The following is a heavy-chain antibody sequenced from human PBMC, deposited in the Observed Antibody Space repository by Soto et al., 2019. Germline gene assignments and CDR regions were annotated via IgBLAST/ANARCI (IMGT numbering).Heavy chain of an antibody. D-gene: IGHD3-22*01. J-gene: IGHJ4*02. V-gene: IGHV4-61*08. CDR1: GGSVSSGDYF. CDR3: ARSMFYSDGSNYSPFDY. CDR2: FYYTGSI. Sequence: SETLSVTCSVSGGSVSSGDYFWSWNRQPPGKGLEWIGYFYYTGSINYNPSLKSRVTISIDASKDQFSLRLSSVTAADTAVYYCARSMFYSDGSNYSPFDYWGQGTLVTVSS.